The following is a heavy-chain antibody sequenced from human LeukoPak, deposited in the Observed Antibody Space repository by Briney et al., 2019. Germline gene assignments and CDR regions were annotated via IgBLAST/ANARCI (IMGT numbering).Heavy chain of an antibody. CDR3: ARAAAAKRIVGGGGFDP. D-gene: IGHD6-13*01. Sequence: SQTLSLTCAISGDSVSSNSAVWNWIRQSPSRGLEWLGRTYYRSKWYNDYAVSVKSRITINPDTSKNQFSLQLNSVTPEDTAVYYCARAAAAKRIVGGGGFDPWGQGTLVTVSS. CDR1: GDSVSSNSAV. J-gene: IGHJ5*02. V-gene: IGHV6-1*01. CDR2: TYYRSKWYN.